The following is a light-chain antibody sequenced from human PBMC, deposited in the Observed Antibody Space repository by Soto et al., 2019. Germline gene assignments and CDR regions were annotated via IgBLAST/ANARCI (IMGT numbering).Light chain of an antibody. CDR1: SSDVGVYNY. V-gene: IGLV2-14*01. J-gene: IGLJ7*01. Sequence: QSALTQPASVSGSPGQSITISCTGTSSDVGVYNYVSWYQQHPGKVPKLLIFEVSNRPSGVSDRFSGSKSGNTASLTISGLQADDEADYYCSSYTTSSTLVFGGGTQLTVL. CDR2: EVS. CDR3: SSYTTSSTLV.